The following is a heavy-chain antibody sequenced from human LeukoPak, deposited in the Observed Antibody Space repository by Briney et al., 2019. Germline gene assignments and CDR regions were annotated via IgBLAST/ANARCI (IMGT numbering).Heavy chain of an antibody. D-gene: IGHD3-10*01. CDR1: GFTFNRCG. Sequence: GGSLRLSCAASGFTFNRCGMHWVRHAPGKGLEWVARILYDGSRQYYTDSVKGRFTIARDNSKNTLFLQMNSLRAEDTAVYYCVKSSGTDDYGMDAWGQGTTVTVSS. J-gene: IGHJ6*02. CDR3: VKSSGTDDYGMDA. CDR2: ILYDGSRQ. V-gene: IGHV3-30*18.